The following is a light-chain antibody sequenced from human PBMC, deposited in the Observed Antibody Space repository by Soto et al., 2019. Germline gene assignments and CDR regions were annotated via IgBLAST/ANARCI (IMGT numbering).Light chain of an antibody. CDR1: SSDISIYNY. CDR2: DVS. CDR3: SSYTSSAHYV. V-gene: IGLV2-14*03. J-gene: IGLJ1*01. Sequence: QSVLTQPASVSGSPGQSITISCTGTSSDISIYNYVSWYQQHPGKAPKLIIYDVSNRPSGISNRFSGAKSGNTASLTISGLQVEDEADYYCSSYTSSAHYVFGTGTKVTVL.